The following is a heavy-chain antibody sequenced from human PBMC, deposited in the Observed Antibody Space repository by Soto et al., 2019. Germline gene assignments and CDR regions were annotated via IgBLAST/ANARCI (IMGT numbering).Heavy chain of an antibody. D-gene: IGHD3-10*01. CDR2: ISWNSGNI. CDR1: GFFFDDYA. J-gene: IGHJ4*02. CDR3: AKDMRSSQGGSYAAEL. Sequence: EVQLVESGVGLVQPGRSLRLSCAASGFFFDDYAMHWVRQAPGKGLEWVSGISWNSGNIGYADSAKGRFTISRDNAKNSLYLQMNSLRTEDTAFYFCAKDMRSSQGGSYAAELWGQGTLVTVSS. V-gene: IGHV3-9*01.